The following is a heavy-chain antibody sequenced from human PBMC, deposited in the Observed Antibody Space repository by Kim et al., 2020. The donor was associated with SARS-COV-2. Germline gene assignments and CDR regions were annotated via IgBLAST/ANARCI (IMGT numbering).Heavy chain of an antibody. Sequence: SVKVSCKASGGTFSSYAISWVRQAPGQGLEWMGGIIPIFGTANYAQKFQGRVTITADESTSTAYMELSSLRSEDTAVYYCASGRRWLRFRGSFYGMDVWGQGTTVTVSS. CDR2: IIPIFGTA. CDR1: GGTFSSYA. V-gene: IGHV1-69*13. J-gene: IGHJ6*02. D-gene: IGHD5-12*01. CDR3: ASGRRWLRFRGSFYGMDV.